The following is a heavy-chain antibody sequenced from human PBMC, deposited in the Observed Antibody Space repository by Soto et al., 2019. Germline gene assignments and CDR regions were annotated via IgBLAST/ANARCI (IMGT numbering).Heavy chain of an antibody. D-gene: IGHD3-22*01. Sequence: GGSLRLSCAASGFTFSSYSMNWVRQAPGKGLGWVSSISSSSSYIYYADSVKGRFTISRDNAKNSLYLQMNSLRAEDTAVYYCARDPYYYDSSDAPWGQGTLVTVSS. V-gene: IGHV3-21*01. CDR1: GFTFSSYS. J-gene: IGHJ5*02. CDR2: ISSSSSYI. CDR3: ARDPYYYDSSDAP.